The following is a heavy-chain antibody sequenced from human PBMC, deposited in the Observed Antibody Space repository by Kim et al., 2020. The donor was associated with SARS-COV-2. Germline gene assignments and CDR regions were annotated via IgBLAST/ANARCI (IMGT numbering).Heavy chain of an antibody. Sequence: SETLSLTCTVSGGSINRSTYYWGWIRQPPGKELVWIGRFYYSGSIYYNPSLKSRVTLSVDTSKNQFSLKLSFVTAAATAVYYCASGCSSTSCPHHVDVW. J-gene: IGHJ6*01. CDR3: ASGCSSTSCPHHVDV. CDR2: FYYSGSI. V-gene: IGHV4-39*01. D-gene: IGHD2-2*01. CDR1: GGSINRSTYY.